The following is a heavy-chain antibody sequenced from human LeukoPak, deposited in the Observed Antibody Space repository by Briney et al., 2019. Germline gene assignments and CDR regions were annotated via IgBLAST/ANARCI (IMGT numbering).Heavy chain of an antibody. J-gene: IGHJ3*02. V-gene: IGHV1-2*02. CDR1: GYTFTGYY. Sequence: ALVKVSCKASGYTFTGYYMHWVRQAAGQGLEWMGWINPNSGGTNYAQKFQGRVTMTRDTSISTAHMELSRLRSDDTAVYYCAREGWEPDAFDIWGQGTMVTVSS. D-gene: IGHD1-26*01. CDR3: AREGWEPDAFDI. CDR2: INPNSGGT.